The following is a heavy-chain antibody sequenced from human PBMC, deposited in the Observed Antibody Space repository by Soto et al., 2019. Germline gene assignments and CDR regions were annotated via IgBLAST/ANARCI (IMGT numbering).Heavy chain of an antibody. V-gene: IGHV4-30-4*01. CDR1: GGSISSGDYY. J-gene: IGHJ4*02. D-gene: IGHD4-17*01. CDR2: IYYSGST. Sequence: TLSLTCTVSGGSISSGDYYWSWIRQPPGKGLEWIRYIYYSGSTYYNPSLKSRVTISVDTSKNQFSLKLSSVTAADTAVYYCARVGGYGDYGGVYFDYWGQGTLVTVSS. CDR3: ARVGGYGDYGGVYFDY.